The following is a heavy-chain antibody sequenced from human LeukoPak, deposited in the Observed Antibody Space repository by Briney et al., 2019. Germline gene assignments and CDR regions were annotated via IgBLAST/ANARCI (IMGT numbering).Heavy chain of an antibody. D-gene: IGHD1-26*01. Sequence: ASVKVSCRASGYTFTGYYMHWVRQAPGQGLEWMGWINTNTGNPTYAQGFTGRFVFSLDTSVSTAYLRISSLKAEDTAVYYCARSLRGATTSYNWFDPWGQGTLVTVSS. CDR1: GYTFTGYY. V-gene: IGHV7-4-1*02. CDR2: INTNTGNP. J-gene: IGHJ5*02. CDR3: ARSLRGATTSYNWFDP.